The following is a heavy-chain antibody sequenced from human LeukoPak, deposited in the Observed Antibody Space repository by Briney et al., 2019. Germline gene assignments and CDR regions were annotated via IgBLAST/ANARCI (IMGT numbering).Heavy chain of an antibody. CDR1: GFTFSSYS. Sequence: PGGSLRLSCAASGFTFSSYSMNWVRQAPGKGLEWVSSISSSSSYIYYADSVKGRFTISRDNAKNSLYLQMNSLRAEDTAVYYYARDEQQLGDYFDYWGQGTLVTVSS. CDR3: ARDEQQLGDYFDY. J-gene: IGHJ4*02. V-gene: IGHV3-21*01. D-gene: IGHD6-13*01. CDR2: ISSSSSYI.